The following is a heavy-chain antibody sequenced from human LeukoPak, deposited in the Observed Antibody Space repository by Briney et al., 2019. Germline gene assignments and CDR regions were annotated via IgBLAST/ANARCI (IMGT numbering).Heavy chain of an antibody. Sequence: PSETLSLTCTVSGGSISSSSYYWGWIRQPPGKGLEWIGSIYYSGSTYYNPSLKSRVTISVDTSKNQFSLKLSAVTDGDTAVYYGARHGWVGATNWFDPGGQGTLVTVSS. J-gene: IGHJ5*02. V-gene: IGHV4-39*01. CDR2: IYYSGST. CDR3: ARHGWVGATNWFDP. D-gene: IGHD1-26*01. CDR1: GGSISSSSYY.